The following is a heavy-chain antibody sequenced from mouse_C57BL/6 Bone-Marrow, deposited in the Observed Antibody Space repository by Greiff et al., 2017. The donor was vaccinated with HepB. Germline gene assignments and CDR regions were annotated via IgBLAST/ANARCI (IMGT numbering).Heavy chain of an antibody. CDR2: IDPSDSYT. CDR3: ARIDYYGSSYGYYAMDY. D-gene: IGHD1-1*01. J-gene: IGHJ4*01. CDR1: GYTFTSYW. V-gene: IGHV1-69*01. Sequence: QVQLQQPGAELVMPGASVKLSCKASGYTFTSYWMHWVKQRPGQGLEWIGEIDPSDSYTNYNLKFKGKSTLTVDKSSSTAYMQLSSLTSEDSAVYYCARIDYYGSSYGYYAMDYWGQGTSVTVSS.